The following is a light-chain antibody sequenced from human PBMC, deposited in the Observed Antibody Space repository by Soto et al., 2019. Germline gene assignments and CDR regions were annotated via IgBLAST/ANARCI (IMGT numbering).Light chain of an antibody. V-gene: IGKV3-20*01. CDR3: QQHDILPIT. J-gene: IGKJ5*01. CDR2: STS. CDR1: QSVSSSY. Sequence: EAVLTQSTGTLALSPGARARHFVGASQSVSSSYFAWYQQKPGQAPRLLMDSTSSRATGIPDRFSGSGSGTDFTLIISRLEPEDFALYYCQQHDILPITFGQGTRREIK.